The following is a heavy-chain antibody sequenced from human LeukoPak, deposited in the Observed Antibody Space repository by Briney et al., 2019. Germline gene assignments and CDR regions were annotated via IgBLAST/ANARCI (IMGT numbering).Heavy chain of an antibody. CDR3: AREGGWDVDFAFDI. J-gene: IGHJ3*02. CDR2: IFYSVNT. Sequence: SETLSLTCTVSGGSISSYYWNWIRQPPGKGLEWIGYIFYSVNTNYNPSLKSRVTISVDTSKNQFSLKLSSVTAADTAVYYCAREGGWDVDFAFDIWGQGTMVTVSS. D-gene: IGHD1-26*01. CDR1: GGSISSYY. V-gene: IGHV4-59*12.